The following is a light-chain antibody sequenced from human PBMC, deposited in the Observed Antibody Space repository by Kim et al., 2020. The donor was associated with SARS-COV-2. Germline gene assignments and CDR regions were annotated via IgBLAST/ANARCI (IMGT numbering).Light chain of an antibody. CDR2: GAS. Sequence: IVMTQSPATLSVSPGERATLSCRASQSVGSNLAWYQQKSGQAPRLLVYGASSRATGIPARFSGSGSGTEFTLTISGLQSEDFAVYYCQHYNNWPFTFGPGTKVDIK. J-gene: IGKJ3*01. V-gene: IGKV3-15*01. CDR1: QSVGSN. CDR3: QHYNNWPFT.